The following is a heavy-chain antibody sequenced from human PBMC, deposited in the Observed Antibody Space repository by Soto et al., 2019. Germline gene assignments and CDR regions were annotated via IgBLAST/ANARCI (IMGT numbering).Heavy chain of an antibody. Sequence: ASVKVSCKASGYTFTSYAMHRVRQATGQGLEWMGWMNPNSGNTAYAQKFQGRVTMTRNTSISTAYMELSSLRSEDTAVYYCAREREGSGFDPWGQGTLVTVSS. CDR2: MNPNSGNT. J-gene: IGHJ5*02. CDR3: AREREGSGFDP. D-gene: IGHD1-26*01. CDR1: GYTFTSYA. V-gene: IGHV1-8*02.